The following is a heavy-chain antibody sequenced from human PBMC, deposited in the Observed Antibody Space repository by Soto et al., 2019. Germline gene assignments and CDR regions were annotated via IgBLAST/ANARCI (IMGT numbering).Heavy chain of an antibody. J-gene: IGHJ6*02. CDR1: GGSISSYY. Sequence: SETLSLTCTVSGGSISSYYWSWIRQPPGKGLEWIGYIYYSGSTNYNPSLKSRVTISVDTSKNQFSLKLSSVTAADTAVYYCARVPGSYYYGSGSLDVWGQGTTVTVSS. CDR2: IYYSGST. CDR3: ARVPGSYYYGSGSLDV. V-gene: IGHV4-59*01. D-gene: IGHD3-10*01.